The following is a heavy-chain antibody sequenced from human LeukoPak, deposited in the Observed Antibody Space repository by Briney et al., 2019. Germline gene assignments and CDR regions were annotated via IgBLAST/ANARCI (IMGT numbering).Heavy chain of an antibody. CDR2: INHSGST. J-gene: IGHJ4*02. CDR1: GLSFSGYY. Sequence: SETLSLTCAVYGLSFSGYYWSWIRQLPGKGLEWIGEINHSGSTNYNPSLKSRVTISVDTSKNQFSLKLSSVTAADTAVYYCARLRRGYSSSHTYFDYWGQGTLVTVSS. V-gene: IGHV4-34*01. D-gene: IGHD5-12*01. CDR3: ARLRRGYSSSHTYFDY.